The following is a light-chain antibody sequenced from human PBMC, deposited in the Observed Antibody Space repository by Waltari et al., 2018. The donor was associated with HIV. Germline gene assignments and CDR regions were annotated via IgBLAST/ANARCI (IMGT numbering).Light chain of an antibody. Sequence: DIQMTQFPSLVSASVGDRVTITCRASHPVNSWLTWYQQKPGKAPELLIYATSSLQSGVPSRFSGSGSGTNFTLTINSLQTEDFGTYFCQQANSFPWTFGHGTKVELK. CDR1: HPVNSW. V-gene: IGKV1-12*01. CDR2: ATS. J-gene: IGKJ1*01. CDR3: QQANSFPWT.